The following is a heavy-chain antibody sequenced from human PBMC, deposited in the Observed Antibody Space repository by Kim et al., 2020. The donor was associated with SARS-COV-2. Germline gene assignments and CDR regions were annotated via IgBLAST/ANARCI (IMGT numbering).Heavy chain of an antibody. CDR3: AREPYYYDSSGYYYYYGIDV. CDR2: IYYSGST. J-gene: IGHJ6*02. CDR1: GGSISSYY. V-gene: IGHV4-59*01. D-gene: IGHD3-22*01. Sequence: SETLSLTCTVSGGSISSYYWSWIRQPPGKGLEWIGYIYYSGSTNYNPSLKSRVTISVDTSKNQFSLKLSSVTAADTAVYYCAREPYYYDSSGYYYYYGIDVWGQGTTVTVSS.